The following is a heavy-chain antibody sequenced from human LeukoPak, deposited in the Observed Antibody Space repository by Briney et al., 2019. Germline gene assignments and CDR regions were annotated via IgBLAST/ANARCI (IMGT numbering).Heavy chain of an antibody. CDR3: ARSPSTVRNRYYYYMDV. CDR1: GGTFSSYA. CDR2: IIPIFGTA. Sequence: ASVKVSGKASGGTFSSYAISWVRQAPGQRVEWRGGIIPIFGTANYAQKFQGRVTITTDESTSTAYMELSSLRSEDTAVYYCARSPSTVRNRYYYYMDVWGKGTTVTVSS. V-gene: IGHV1-69*05. J-gene: IGHJ6*03. D-gene: IGHD4-11*01.